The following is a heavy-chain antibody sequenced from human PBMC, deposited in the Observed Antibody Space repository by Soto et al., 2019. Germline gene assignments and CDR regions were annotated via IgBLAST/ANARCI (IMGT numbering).Heavy chain of an antibody. CDR1: GGSFSYYY. J-gene: IGHJ6*02. D-gene: IGHD3-10*01. V-gene: IGHV4-34*01. CDR2: VSLSGST. Sequence: PSETLSLTCAVYGGSFSYYYWGWIRQSPEKGLEWIGEVSLSGSTNYNPSLKSRVTVSVDTSKTQFSLRLSSLTAADTAVYYCARGLRASFGVRLSYYYYGMDVWGQGTTVTVSS. CDR3: ARGLRASFGVRLSYYYYGMDV.